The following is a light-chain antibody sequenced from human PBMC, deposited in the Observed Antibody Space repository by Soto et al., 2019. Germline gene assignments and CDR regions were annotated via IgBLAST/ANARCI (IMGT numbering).Light chain of an antibody. Sequence: GYRVSLSCRASQSISSWLAWYQQKPGKAPKLLIYDASSLESGVPSRFSGSGSGTEFTLTISSLQPDDFATYYCQQYSTYPWTFGQGTKVDI. CDR3: QQYSTYPWT. V-gene: IGKV1-5*01. CDR2: DAS. CDR1: QSISSW. J-gene: IGKJ1*01.